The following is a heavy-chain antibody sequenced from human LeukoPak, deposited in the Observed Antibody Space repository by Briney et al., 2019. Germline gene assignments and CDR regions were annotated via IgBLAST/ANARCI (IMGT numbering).Heavy chain of an antibody. CDR1: GYTFTGYY. CDR3: ARGSSSPVPNLDY. J-gene: IGHJ4*02. Sequence: ASVKVSCKASGYTFTGYYIHWVRQAPGQGLEWVGWINPNNGGTSYAQRFQGRVTMTGDTSITTAYMELPTLTSDDTAIFYCARGSSSPVPNLDYWGQGTLVTVSS. CDR2: INPNNGGT. V-gene: IGHV1-2*02. D-gene: IGHD6-13*01.